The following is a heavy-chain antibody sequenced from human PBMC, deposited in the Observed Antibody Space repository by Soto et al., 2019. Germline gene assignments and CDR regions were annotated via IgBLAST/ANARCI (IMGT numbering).Heavy chain of an antibody. CDR2: MSPNSGNT. V-gene: IGHV1-8*01. CDR3: ARELKGAVARTLYSGWFDP. J-gene: IGHJ5*02. D-gene: IGHD6-19*01. CDR1: GYTFTRYD. Sequence: QVQLVQSGAEVKKPGASVKVSCKASGYTFTRYDINWVRQATGQGLEWMGWMSPNSGNTGYAQKFQGRVTMTRNTSISAAYMELGSLRSEGRAVDYSARELKGAVARTLYSGWFDPWGQGTLVTVSS.